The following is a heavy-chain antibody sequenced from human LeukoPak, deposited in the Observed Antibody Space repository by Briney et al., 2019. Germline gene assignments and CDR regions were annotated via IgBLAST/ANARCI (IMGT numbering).Heavy chain of an antibody. Sequence: PSETLSLTYTVSGGSISSYYWNWIRQPPGKGLEWIGYIYYTGTTKYNASLKSRVTISVDTSKNQFSLKLSSVTAADTAVYFCARDTSDYYYYGLDVWGQGTTVTVSS. CDR3: ARDTSDYYYYGLDV. CDR1: GGSISSYY. J-gene: IGHJ6*02. CDR2: IYYTGTT. V-gene: IGHV4-59*01.